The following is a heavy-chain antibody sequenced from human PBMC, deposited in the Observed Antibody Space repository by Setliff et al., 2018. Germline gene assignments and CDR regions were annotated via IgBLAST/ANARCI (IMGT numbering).Heavy chain of an antibody. V-gene: IGHV3-23*01. D-gene: IGHD6-19*01. Sequence: GGSLRLSCAASGFTFNNYAMSWVRQAPGKGLEWVSGIIENGDDTHYADSVKGRSTISRDNSKNTLYLQMNSLKTEDTAVYYCARRSGWFAFDYWGQGTLVTVSS. CDR1: GFTFNNYA. J-gene: IGHJ4*02. CDR3: ARRSGWFAFDY. CDR2: IIENGDDT.